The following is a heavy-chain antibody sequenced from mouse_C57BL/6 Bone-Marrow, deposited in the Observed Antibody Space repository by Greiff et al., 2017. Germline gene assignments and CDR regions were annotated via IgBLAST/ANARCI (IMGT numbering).Heavy chain of an antibody. J-gene: IGHJ3*01. D-gene: IGHD2-3*01. CDR3: ARGGWDY. CDR1: GFTFRDYG. CDR2: ISSGSSTI. V-gene: IGHV5-17*01. Sequence: QGVESGGGLVKPGGSLKLSCAASGFTFRDYGMHWVRQAPEKGLEWVAYISSGSSTIYYADTVKGRFTISRDNAKNTLFLQMTSLRSEDTAMYYCARGGWDYWGQGTLVTVSA.